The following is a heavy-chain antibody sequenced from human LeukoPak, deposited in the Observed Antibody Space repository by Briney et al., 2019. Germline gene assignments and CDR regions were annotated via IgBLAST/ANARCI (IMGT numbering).Heavy chain of an antibody. CDR2: INSDGSWT. CDR1: GFTFRKYW. V-gene: IGHV3-74*01. CDR3: ASLVVTEDRDFDI. J-gene: IGHJ3*02. D-gene: IGHD2-21*02. Sequence: GGSLRLSCAASGFTFRKYWMHWVRQAPGKGLVWVSRINSDGSWTSYADSVKGRFTISRDNAKNTVYLQMNSLRAEDTAMYYCASLVVTEDRDFDIWGQGTMVTVSS.